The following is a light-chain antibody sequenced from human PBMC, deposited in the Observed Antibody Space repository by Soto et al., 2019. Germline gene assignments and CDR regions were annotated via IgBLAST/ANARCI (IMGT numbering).Light chain of an antibody. CDR1: QSVISNY. V-gene: IGKV3-20*01. CDR3: QRYGTSPPIT. CDR2: VAS. J-gene: IGKJ5*01. Sequence: EIVLTQSPGTLSLSPGERATLSCRASQSVISNYLAWYQQKPGQAPRLLIYVASNRATGIPDRFSGSGSGTDFTLTISRLEPEDFAVYYCQRYGTSPPITFGQGTRLEIK.